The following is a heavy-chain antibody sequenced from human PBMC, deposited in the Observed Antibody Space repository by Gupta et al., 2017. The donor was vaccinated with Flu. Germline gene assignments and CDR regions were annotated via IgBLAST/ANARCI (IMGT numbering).Heavy chain of an antibody. CDR3: ARVPPRGNPVFWFIDL. CDR2: VHYSGKT. CDR1: GGSISSSY. J-gene: IGHJ2*01. Sequence: QVQLQESGPGLVRPSETLSLTCTVSGGSISSSYWGWIRQPPGQGLEWIGYVHYSGKTHYNSSLKSRVNMSVDTSKNQFSLKLNSVTAADTAVYFCARVPPRGNPVFWFIDLWGRGTLVTVSS. D-gene: IGHD1-14*01. V-gene: IGHV4-59*08.